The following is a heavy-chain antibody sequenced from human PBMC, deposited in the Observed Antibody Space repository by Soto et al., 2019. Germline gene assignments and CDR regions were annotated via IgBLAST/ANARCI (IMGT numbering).Heavy chain of an antibody. CDR1: GGSISSYY. V-gene: IGHV4-59*08. Sequence: PSETLSLTCTVSGGSISSYYWSWIRQPPGKGLEWIGYIYYSGSTNYNPSLKSRVTISVDTSKNQFSLKLSSVTAADTAVYYCARFSYNWNYVSWFDPWGQGTLVTVSS. J-gene: IGHJ5*02. CDR3: ARFSYNWNYVSWFDP. D-gene: IGHD1-7*01. CDR2: IYYSGST.